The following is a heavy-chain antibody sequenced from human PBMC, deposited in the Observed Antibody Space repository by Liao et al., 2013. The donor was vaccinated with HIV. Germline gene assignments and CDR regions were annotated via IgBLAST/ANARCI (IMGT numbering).Heavy chain of an antibody. J-gene: IGHJ2*01. CDR3: ARDGGPGGDLNWYFDL. D-gene: IGHD2-21*02. Sequence: QVQLQQWGAGLLKPSETLSLTCAAYGGSFSDYYWSWIRQSPGKGLEWIGNIFYSGITYYNPSLMRRVTISLDTSKNQFSLKLSSVTAADTAVYYCARDGGPGGDLNWYFDLWGRGTLVTVSS. V-gene: IGHV4-34*12. CDR1: GGSFSDYY. CDR2: IFYSGIT.